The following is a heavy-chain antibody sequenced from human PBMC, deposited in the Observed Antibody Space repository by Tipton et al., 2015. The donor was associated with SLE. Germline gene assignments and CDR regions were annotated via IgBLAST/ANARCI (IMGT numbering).Heavy chain of an antibody. Sequence: QSGAEVKKPGASVKVSCKASGYTFTSYAMHWVRQAPGQRLEWMGWINAGNGNTKYSQKFQGRVTITRDTSASTAYMELSSLRSEDTAVYYCARDTPAGCTGGLCPATDLFDPWGQGTLVIVSS. J-gene: IGHJ5*02. V-gene: IGHV1-3*01. CDR3: ARDTPAGCTGGLCPATDLFDP. CDR1: GYTFTSYA. CDR2: INAGNGNT. D-gene: IGHD2-8*02.